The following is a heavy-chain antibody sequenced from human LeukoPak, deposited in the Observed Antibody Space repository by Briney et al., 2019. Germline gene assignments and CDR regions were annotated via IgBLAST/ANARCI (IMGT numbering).Heavy chain of an antibody. CDR1: GFTFSSYA. Sequence: GGSLRLSCVASGFTFSSYAMHWVRQAPGKGLEYVSAISSNGGTTHHANSVKGRFTISRDNSKNTLYLQMGSLRTEDMAVYYCARVATYYYDSSASAFADYWGQGTLVTVSS. J-gene: IGHJ4*02. V-gene: IGHV3-64*01. CDR3: ARVATYYYDSSASAFADY. CDR2: ISSNGGTT. D-gene: IGHD3-22*01.